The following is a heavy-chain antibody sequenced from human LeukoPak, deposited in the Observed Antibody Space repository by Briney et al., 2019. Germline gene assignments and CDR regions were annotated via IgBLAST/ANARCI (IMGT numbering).Heavy chain of an antibody. J-gene: IGHJ6*02. CDR2: INPYSGDT. CDR3: ARDLLAVAGYGMDV. D-gene: IGHD6-19*01. V-gene: IGHV1-2*02. CDR1: GYTFTGHW. Sequence: ASVKVSCKSSGYTFTGHWMHWVRQAPGQGLEWVGCINPYSGDTKYAEQFEGRVTLTRDTSISTAYMELSRLRYDDTAVYYCARDLLAVAGYGMDVWGQGTTVTVSS.